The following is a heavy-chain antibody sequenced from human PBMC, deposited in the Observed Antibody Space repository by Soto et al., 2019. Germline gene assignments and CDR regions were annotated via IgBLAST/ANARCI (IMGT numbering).Heavy chain of an antibody. Sequence: PGWSLRLSCAASGFTVSNNYMSWVRQAPGKGLEWVSLIYSGGSTFYADSVKGRFTISRDNSKNTLFLQMNSLRAEDTAVYFCATYTSLDYWGQGTLVTGSS. CDR1: GFTVSNNY. CDR2: IYSGGST. D-gene: IGHD2-2*02. J-gene: IGHJ4*02. CDR3: ATYTSLDY. V-gene: IGHV3-53*01.